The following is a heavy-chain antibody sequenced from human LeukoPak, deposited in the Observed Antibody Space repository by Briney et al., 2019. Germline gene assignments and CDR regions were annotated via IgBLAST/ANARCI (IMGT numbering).Heavy chain of an antibody. CDR2: INPSGGST. CDR1: GYTFTSYY. J-gene: IGHJ1*01. D-gene: IGHD2-21*02. Sequence: ASVKVSCKASGYTFTSYYMHWVRQAPGQGLEWMGIINPSGGSTSYAQKFQGRVTMTRDTSTSTVYMELSSLRSEDTAVYYCARGPADIVVVTVGEYFQHRGQGTLVTVSS. V-gene: IGHV1-46*01. CDR3: ARGPADIVVVTVGEYFQH.